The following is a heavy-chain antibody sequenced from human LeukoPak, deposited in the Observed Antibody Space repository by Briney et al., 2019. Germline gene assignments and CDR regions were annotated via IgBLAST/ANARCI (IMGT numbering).Heavy chain of an antibody. Sequence: GGSLRLSCAASGFTFSSYGMHWVRQAPGKGLEWVAFIRYDGSNKYYADSVKGRFTISRDNSKNTLYLQMNSLRAEDTAVYYCAKDQIYGGNPKDYYYMDVWGKGATVTVSS. D-gene: IGHD4-23*01. V-gene: IGHV3-30*02. CDR1: GFTFSSYG. CDR2: IRYDGSNK. CDR3: AKDQIYGGNPKDYYYMDV. J-gene: IGHJ6*03.